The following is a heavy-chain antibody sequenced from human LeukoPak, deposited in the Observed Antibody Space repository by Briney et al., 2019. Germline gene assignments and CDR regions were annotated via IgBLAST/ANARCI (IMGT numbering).Heavy chain of an antibody. CDR3: ARVALNWKLRGSFDY. V-gene: IGHV3-30*02. CDR2: IRYDGSNK. J-gene: IGHJ4*02. Sequence: PGGSLRLSCAASGFTFSSYGMHWVRQAPGKGLEWVAFIRYDGSNKYYADSVKGRFTISRDNSKNTLYLQMNSLRAEDTAVYYCARVALNWKLRGSFDYWGQGTLVTVSS. CDR1: GFTFSSYG. D-gene: IGHD1-20*01.